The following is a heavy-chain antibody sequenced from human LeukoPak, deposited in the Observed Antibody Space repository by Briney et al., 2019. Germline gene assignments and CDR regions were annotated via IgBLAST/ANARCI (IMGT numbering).Heavy chain of an antibody. Sequence: ASVKVSCKASGYTFTSYAMHWVRQAPGQRLEWMGWINAGNGNTKYSRKFQGRVTITRDTSASTAYMELSSLRSEDTAVYYCARGVAGSFDYWGQGTLVTVSS. CDR2: INAGNGNT. CDR3: ARGVAGSFDY. J-gene: IGHJ4*02. CDR1: GYTFTSYA. D-gene: IGHD6-19*01. V-gene: IGHV1-3*01.